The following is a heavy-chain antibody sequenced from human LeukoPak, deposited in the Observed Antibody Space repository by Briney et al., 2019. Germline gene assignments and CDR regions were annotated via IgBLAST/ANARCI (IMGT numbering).Heavy chain of an antibody. Sequence: PSETLSLTCAVYGGSFSGYYWSWLRQPPGKGLEWIGEINHSGSTNYNPSLKSRVTISVDTSKNQFSLKLSSVTAADTAVYYCARDRAHCSSTSCLNWFDPWGQGTLVTVSS. CDR3: ARDRAHCSSTSCLNWFDP. CDR2: INHSGST. J-gene: IGHJ5*02. D-gene: IGHD2-2*01. V-gene: IGHV4-34*01. CDR1: GGSFSGYY.